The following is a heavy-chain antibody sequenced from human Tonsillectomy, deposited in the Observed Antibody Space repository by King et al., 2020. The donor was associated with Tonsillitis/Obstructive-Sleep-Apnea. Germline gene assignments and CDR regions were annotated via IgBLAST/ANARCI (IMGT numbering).Heavy chain of an antibody. V-gene: IGHV3-48*02. D-gene: IGHD4-11*01. J-gene: IGHJ6*03. CDR2: ISSSSSTI. CDR1: GFTFSSYS. CDR3: ARDTVTTSRDYYYYMDV. Sequence: VQLVESGGGLVQPGGSLRLSCAASGFTFSSYSMNWVRQAPGKGLEWVSYISSSSSTIYYADSVKGRFTISRDNAKNSLYLQMNSLRDEDTAVYYCARDTVTTSRDYYYYMDVWGKGTTVTVSS.